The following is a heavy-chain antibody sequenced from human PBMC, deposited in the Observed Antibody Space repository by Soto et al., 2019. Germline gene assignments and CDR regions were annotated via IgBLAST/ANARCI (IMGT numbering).Heavy chain of an antibody. CDR1: GFTVSNNY. J-gene: IGHJ4*02. Sequence: EVQLVESGGGLIQPGGSLRLSCAVSGFTVSNNYMSWVRQAPGKGLEGVSVIYSGGYTAYGDSVKGRFTISRDNSKNTKYLQKNTLRASDPAVFSGAPRPGGGGYWGQGTLVTVSS. V-gene: IGHV3-53*01. CDR3: APRPGGGGY. CDR2: IYSGGYT. D-gene: IGHD3-10*01.